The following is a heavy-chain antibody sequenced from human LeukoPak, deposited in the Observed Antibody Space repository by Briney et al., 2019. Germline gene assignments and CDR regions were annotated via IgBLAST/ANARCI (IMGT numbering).Heavy chain of an antibody. CDR1: VGSISGYY. Sequence: PSETLSLTCTVSVGSISGYYWSWIRQPAGKGPEWIEQIHSSGSTFYNPSLKSRLTMSGDTSKNQLSLRLSSATAADTAVYYCVRGGSKAAATFDYWGQGILVTVSS. D-gene: IGHD2-2*01. V-gene: IGHV4-4*07. CDR3: VRGGSKAAATFDY. CDR2: IHSSGST. J-gene: IGHJ4*02.